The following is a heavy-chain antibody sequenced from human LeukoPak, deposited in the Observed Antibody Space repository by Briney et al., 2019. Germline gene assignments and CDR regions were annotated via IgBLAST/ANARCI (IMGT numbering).Heavy chain of an antibody. D-gene: IGHD7-27*01. Sequence: PGGSLRLSCAASGFTVITSFMSWVRQAPGKGLEGVAVIYNDGTTHYADSVKGRFTISRDNPKNTLYLQMNTLRIEDTAVYYCTKTGGPWDWGQGTLVTVSS. CDR2: IYNDGTT. J-gene: IGHJ4*02. CDR1: GFTVITSF. V-gene: IGHV3-53*01. CDR3: TKTGGPWD.